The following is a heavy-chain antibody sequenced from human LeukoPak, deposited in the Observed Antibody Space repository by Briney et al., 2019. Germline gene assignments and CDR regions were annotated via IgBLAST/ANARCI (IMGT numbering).Heavy chain of an antibody. CDR1: GFTFDDCA. V-gene: IGHV3-9*03. D-gene: IGHD1-26*01. Sequence: PGRSLRLSCAASGFTFDDCAMHWVRQAPGKGLEWVSGISWNSGSIGYADSVKGRFTISRDNAKNSLYLQMNSLRAEDMALYYCAKSGVGATIKAFDIWGQGTMVTVSS. J-gene: IGHJ3*02. CDR3: AKSGVGATIKAFDI. CDR2: ISWNSGSI.